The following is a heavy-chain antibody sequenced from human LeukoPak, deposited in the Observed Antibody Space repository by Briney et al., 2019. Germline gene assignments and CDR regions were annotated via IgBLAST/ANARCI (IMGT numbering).Heavy chain of an antibody. Sequence: GASVKVSCKASGYTFTPFGFTWVRQAPGQGLEWMGWISSYNTNAHYAQNLQGRVTMTTDTSTKKAYMELRSLRSDDTAVYYCATVATTHTDPFDIWGQGTMVTVSS. J-gene: IGHJ3*02. V-gene: IGHV1-18*01. D-gene: IGHD5-12*01. CDR2: ISSYNTNA. CDR3: ATVATTHTDPFDI. CDR1: GYTFTPFG.